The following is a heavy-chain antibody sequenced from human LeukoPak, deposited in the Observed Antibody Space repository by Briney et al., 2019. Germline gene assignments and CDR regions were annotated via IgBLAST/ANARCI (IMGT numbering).Heavy chain of an antibody. V-gene: IGHV3-30*02. CDR2: IRYDGSNK. D-gene: IGHD5-12*01. CDR3: ARGQYGGYFPDY. CDR1: GFTFSSYG. Sequence: GGSLRLSCAASGFTFSSYGMHWVRQAPGKGLEWVAFIRYDGSNKYYADSVKGRFTISRDNAQNSLYLQMNSLRAEDTAVYYCARGQYGGYFPDYWGQGTLVTVSS. J-gene: IGHJ4*02.